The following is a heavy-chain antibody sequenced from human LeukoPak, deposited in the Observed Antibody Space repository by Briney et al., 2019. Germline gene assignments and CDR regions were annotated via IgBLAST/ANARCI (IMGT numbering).Heavy chain of an antibody. Sequence: ASVKVSCKASGGTFSSYAISWVRQAPGQGLEWMGGIIPIFGTANYAQKFQGRVTITADESTSTAYMELGSLRSEDTAVYYCARASGAPYSSSWYYFDYWGQGTLVTVSS. D-gene: IGHD6-13*01. CDR3: ARASGAPYSSSWYYFDY. V-gene: IGHV1-69*13. CDR1: GGTFSSYA. J-gene: IGHJ4*02. CDR2: IIPIFGTA.